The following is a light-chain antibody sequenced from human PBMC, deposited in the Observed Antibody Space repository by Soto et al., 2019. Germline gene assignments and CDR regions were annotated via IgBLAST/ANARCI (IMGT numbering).Light chain of an antibody. V-gene: IGLV1-40*01. CDR1: SSNIGAGRD. J-gene: IGLJ1*01. Sequence: VLTQPLSVSGAPGQRVTIFCTGSSSNIGAGRDVHWYQQLPGTAPRLLIYGNNNRPSGVPDRFSASKSGTSASLAITGLQADDQAASYCQSFDTSLSAYVFGTGTEVTV. CDR2: GNN. CDR3: QSFDTSLSAYV.